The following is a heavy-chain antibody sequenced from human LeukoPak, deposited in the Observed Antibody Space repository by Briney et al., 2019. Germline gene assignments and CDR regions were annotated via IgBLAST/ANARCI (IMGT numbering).Heavy chain of an antibody. D-gene: IGHD6-19*01. Sequence: GASVKVSGKASGYTFTSYAMNWVRQAPGQGLEWMGWINTNTGNPTYAQGFTGRFVFSLDTSVSTAYLQISSLKAEDTAVYYCAREALGIAVAIDFFDYWGQGTLVTVSS. J-gene: IGHJ4*02. CDR3: AREALGIAVAIDFFDY. V-gene: IGHV7-4-1*02. CDR1: GYTFTSYA. CDR2: INTNTGNP.